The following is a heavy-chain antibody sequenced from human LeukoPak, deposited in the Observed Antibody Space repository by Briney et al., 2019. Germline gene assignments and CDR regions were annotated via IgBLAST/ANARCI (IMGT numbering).Heavy chain of an antibody. J-gene: IGHJ4*02. CDR3: ARDLGITIFGVVSN. CDR2: ISSSSSYI. Sequence: PGGSLRLSCAASGFTFSSYSMNWVRQAPGKGLEWVSSISSSSSYIYYADSVKGRFTISRDNAKNSLYLQMNSLRAEDTAVYYCARDLGITIFGVVSNWGQGTLATVSS. D-gene: IGHD3-3*01. CDR1: GFTFSSYS. V-gene: IGHV3-21*01.